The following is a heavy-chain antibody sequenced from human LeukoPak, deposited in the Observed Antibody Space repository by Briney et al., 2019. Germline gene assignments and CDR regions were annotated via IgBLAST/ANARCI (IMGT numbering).Heavy chain of an antibody. CDR3: AKAPYSRVLRNWFDP. V-gene: IGHV3-23*01. Sequence: GGSLRLSCAASGFTFSSYAMSWVRQAPGKGLEWASAISGSGGSTYYADSVKGRFTISRDNSKNTLYLQMNSLRAEDTAVYYCAKAPYSRVLRNWFDPWGQGTLVTVSS. CDR2: ISGSGGST. CDR1: GFTFSSYA. J-gene: IGHJ5*02. D-gene: IGHD6-13*01.